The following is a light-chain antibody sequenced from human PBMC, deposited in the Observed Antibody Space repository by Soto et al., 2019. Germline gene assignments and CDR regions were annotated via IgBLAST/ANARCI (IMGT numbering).Light chain of an antibody. CDR1: SSNIGSNT. CDR2: SNN. Sequence: QAVVTQPPSASGTPGQRVTISCSGSSSNIGSNTVNWYQQVPGTAPKLLIHSNNQRPSGVPDRFSGSKSGTSASLAISGLQSEDEADYYCAALDDSLNGPVFGGGTKLTVL. J-gene: IGLJ2*01. V-gene: IGLV1-44*01. CDR3: AALDDSLNGPV.